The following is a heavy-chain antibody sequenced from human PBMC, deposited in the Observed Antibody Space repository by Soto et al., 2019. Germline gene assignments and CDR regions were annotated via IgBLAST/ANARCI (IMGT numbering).Heavy chain of an antibody. Sequence: ASVKVSCKASGDTFTTYDINWVRQATGHGLEWMGWINPNSGNIGYAQRFQGRVTMTRDTAIRTAYMEVSSLRDEDTAVYFCARDFGHGYYLDYWGRGTLVTVSS. CDR3: ARDFGHGYYLDY. D-gene: IGHD3-3*01. CDR2: INPNSGNI. J-gene: IGHJ4*02. CDR1: GDTFTTYD. V-gene: IGHV1-8*01.